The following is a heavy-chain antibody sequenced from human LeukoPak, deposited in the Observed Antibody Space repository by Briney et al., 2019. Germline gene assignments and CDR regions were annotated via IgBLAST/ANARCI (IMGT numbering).Heavy chain of an antibody. J-gene: IGHJ3*02. D-gene: IGHD3-3*01. Sequence: GGSLRLSCAASGFTFSSYSMNWVRQAPGKGLEWVSSTSSSSSYIYYADSVKGRFTISRDNSKNTLYLQMNSLRAEDTAVYYCAKDLRRTIFGVVDAFDIWGQGTMVTVSS. CDR2: TSSSSSYI. CDR1: GFTFSSYS. CDR3: AKDLRRTIFGVVDAFDI. V-gene: IGHV3-21*04.